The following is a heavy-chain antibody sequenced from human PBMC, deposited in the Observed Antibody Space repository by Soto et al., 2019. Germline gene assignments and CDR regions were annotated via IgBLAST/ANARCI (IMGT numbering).Heavy chain of an antibody. Sequence: VGSLRLSCAASGFGFSDYYMTWIRQAPGKGLECVSYISGSSTTKYYADSVKGRFTISRDNTKNSLFLHMNSLTTEDTGVYYCARDIGISGNWFDPWGQGTLVTVSS. V-gene: IGHV3-11*01. CDR3: ARDIGISGNWFDP. CDR1: GFGFSDYY. CDR2: ISGSSTTK. J-gene: IGHJ5*02. D-gene: IGHD1-20*01.